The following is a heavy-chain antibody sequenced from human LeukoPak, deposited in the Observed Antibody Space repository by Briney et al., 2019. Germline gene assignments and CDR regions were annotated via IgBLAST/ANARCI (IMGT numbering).Heavy chain of an antibody. CDR1: GGSINSGDYY. V-gene: IGHV4-30-4*01. CDR2: IYYSGST. CDR3: ASSGYSYGYGEDY. D-gene: IGHD5-18*01. Sequence: SETLSLTCTVSGGSINSGDYYWSWIRQPPGKGLEWIGYIYYSGSTYYNPSLKSRVTISVDTSKNQFSLKLSSVTAADTAVYYCASSGYSYGYGEDYWGQGTLVTVSS. J-gene: IGHJ4*02.